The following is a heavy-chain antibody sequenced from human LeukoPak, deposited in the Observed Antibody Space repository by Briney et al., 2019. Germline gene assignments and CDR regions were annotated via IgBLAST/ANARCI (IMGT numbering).Heavy chain of an antibody. CDR2: INSDGSTR. J-gene: IGHJ3*02. Sequence: PGGSLRLSCAAPGFTFTSYWMHWVRQAPGKGLVWVSRINSDGSTRGHADSVKGRFTISRDNAKNSLYLQMNSLRAEDAAVYYCAREVAFDMWGQGTMVTVSS. V-gene: IGHV3-74*01. CDR3: AREVAFDM. CDR1: GFTFTSYW.